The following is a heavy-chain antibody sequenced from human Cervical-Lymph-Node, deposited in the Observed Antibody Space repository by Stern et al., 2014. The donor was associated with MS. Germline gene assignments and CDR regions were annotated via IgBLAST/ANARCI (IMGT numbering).Heavy chain of an antibody. V-gene: IGHV5-51*01. CDR1: GYTFTSYW. Sequence: EVQLVESGPEVKRPGESLKISCQASGYTFTSYWIGWVRQMPGKGLEWIAIIFPGGPDIRYSPSFQGQVTISADKSSSTAYLQWNNLKASDTAIYYCARQRYFDYGGQGTLVTVSS. CDR2: IFPGGPDI. J-gene: IGHJ4*02. CDR3: ARQRYFDY.